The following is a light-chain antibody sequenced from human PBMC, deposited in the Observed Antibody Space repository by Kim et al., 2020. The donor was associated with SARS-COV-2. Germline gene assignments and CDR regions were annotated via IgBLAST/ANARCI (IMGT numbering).Light chain of an antibody. CDR2: EVS. V-gene: IGLV2-8*01. CDR3: SSYAGSNNLV. Sequence: GQSVSISCTRTSRDVGGYNYVSWYQQHPGEAPKLMIYEVSKRPSGVPDRFSGSKSGNTASLTVSGLQAEDEADYYCSSYAGSNNLVFGGGTQLTVL. J-gene: IGLJ3*02. CDR1: SRDVGGYNY.